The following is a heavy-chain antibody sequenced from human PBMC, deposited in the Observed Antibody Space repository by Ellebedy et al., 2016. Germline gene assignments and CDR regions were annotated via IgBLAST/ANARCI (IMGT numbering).Heavy chain of an antibody. J-gene: IGHJ6*03. D-gene: IGHD1-14*01. CDR1: GGTFSTYG. Sequence: LVKVSCXASGGTFSTYGINWVRQAPGQGLEWMGGIIPVFRTPNYAQKFQGKVTITADESTSTVYLELISLRPEDTAVYYCARDRLAVGLNPGSPDHHHYCMDVWGKGTTVTVSS. CDR2: IIPVFRTP. CDR3: ARDRLAVGLNPGSPDHHHYCMDV. V-gene: IGHV1-69*13.